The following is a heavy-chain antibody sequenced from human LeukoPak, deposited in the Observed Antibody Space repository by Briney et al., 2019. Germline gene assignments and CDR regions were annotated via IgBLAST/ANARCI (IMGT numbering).Heavy chain of an antibody. D-gene: IGHD4-17*01. Sequence: GGSLRLSCAASGCTFSSYSMNWVRQAPGKGLEWVSSISSSSSYIYYADSVKGRFTISRDNAKKSLYLQMNRLRAEDTAVYYCARDLELITVTTVYFDYWGQGTLVTVSS. CDR1: GCTFSSYS. CDR3: ARDLELITVTTVYFDY. J-gene: IGHJ4*02. V-gene: IGHV3-21*01. CDR2: ISSSSSYI.